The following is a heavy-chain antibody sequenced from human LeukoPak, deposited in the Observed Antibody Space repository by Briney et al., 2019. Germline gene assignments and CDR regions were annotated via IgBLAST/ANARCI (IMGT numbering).Heavy chain of an antibody. V-gene: IGHV3-23*01. J-gene: IGHJ4*02. CDR1: GFTFSSYG. D-gene: IGHD6-6*01. CDR3: AKDGPGGYSSSFDY. Sequence: TGGSLRLSCAASGFTFSSYGMSWVRQAPGKGLEWVSAISGSGGSTYYADSVKGRFTISRDNSKNTLYLQMNSLRAEDTAVYYCAKDGPGGYSSSFDYWGQGTLVTVSS. CDR2: ISGSGGST.